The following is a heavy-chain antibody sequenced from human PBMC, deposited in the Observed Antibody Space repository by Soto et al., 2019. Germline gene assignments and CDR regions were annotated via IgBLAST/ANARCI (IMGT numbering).Heavy chain of an antibody. CDR1: GFTFSSYA. D-gene: IGHD3-3*01. Sequence: GGSLRLSCAASGFTFSSYAMSWVRQAPGKGLEWVSAISGSGGSTYYADSVKGRFTISRDNSKNTLYLQMNSLRAEDTAVYYCAKDDYGITIFGVVTLVDNWGQGTLVTVSS. CDR2: ISGSGGST. J-gene: IGHJ4*02. V-gene: IGHV3-23*01. CDR3: AKDDYGITIFGVVTLVDN.